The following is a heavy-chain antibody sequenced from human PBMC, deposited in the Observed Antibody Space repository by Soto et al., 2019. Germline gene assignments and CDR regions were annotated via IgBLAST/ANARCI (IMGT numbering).Heavy chain of an antibody. J-gene: IGHJ4*02. Sequence: SETLSLTCTVSGGSISSGDYYWIWIRQPPGKGLEWIGYIYYSGFTYYNPSLKSRVTISVDTSKNQFSLKLSSVTAADTAVYYCARDDGGSYARADYWGQGTLVTVSS. D-gene: IGHD1-26*01. CDR3: ARDDGGSYARADY. CDR2: IYYSGFT. CDR1: GGSISSGDYY. V-gene: IGHV4-30-4*01.